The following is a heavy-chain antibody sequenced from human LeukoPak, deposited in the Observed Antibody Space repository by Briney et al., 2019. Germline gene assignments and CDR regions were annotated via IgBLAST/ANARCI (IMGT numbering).Heavy chain of an antibody. CDR1: GFTFDDYG. Sequence: QPGGSLRLSCAASGFTFDDYGMDWVCHAPGKGLEWVSLISWGGGSTYYAYCVKGRFTISRDNSKNSLYLQMNSLRAEDTALYYCAKGEKADYYYYMDVWGKGTTVTVSS. D-gene: IGHD3-16*01. V-gene: IGHV3-43D*03. CDR3: AKGEKADYYYYMDV. J-gene: IGHJ6*03. CDR2: ISWGGGST.